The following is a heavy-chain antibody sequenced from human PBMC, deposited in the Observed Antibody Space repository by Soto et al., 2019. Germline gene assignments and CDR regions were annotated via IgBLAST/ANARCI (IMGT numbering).Heavy chain of an antibody. J-gene: IGHJ3*02. Sequence: ASVKVSCKASGYTFTNFGITWVRQAPGQGLEWMGWISAYNGNTNYAQKLQGRVTMTTDTSTSTAYMELRSLRSDDTAVYYCARSPPHTYVYAFDIWGQGTMVTVSS. CDR1: GYTFTNFG. CDR3: ARSPPHTYVYAFDI. V-gene: IGHV1-18*01. CDR2: ISAYNGNT. D-gene: IGHD5-12*01.